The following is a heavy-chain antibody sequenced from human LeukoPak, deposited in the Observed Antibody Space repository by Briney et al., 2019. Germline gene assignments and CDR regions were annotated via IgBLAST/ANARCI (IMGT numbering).Heavy chain of an antibody. CDR1: GGTFSSYA. CDR3: ASGRLDYDSSGYYDTY. CDR2: IIPILGIA. J-gene: IGHJ4*02. D-gene: IGHD3-22*01. Sequence: SVKVSCKASGGTFSSYAISWVRQAPGQGLEWMGRIIPILGIANYAQKFQGRVTITADKSTSTAYMELSSLRSEDTAVYYCASGRLDYDSSGYYDTYWGQGTLVTVSS. V-gene: IGHV1-69*04.